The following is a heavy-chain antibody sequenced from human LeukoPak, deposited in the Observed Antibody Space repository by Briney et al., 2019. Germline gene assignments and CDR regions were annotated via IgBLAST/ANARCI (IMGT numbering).Heavy chain of an antibody. Sequence: PSETLSLTCSVSDDSITMYYWTWIRQPPGKGLEWVGYVDHTGSTNFNPSLNGRVSISRDTTKNLFSLRLRSVTAADTAVYFCARGRVSSSTWYSTYYYYFYMDVWGKGTTVTVSS. CDR3: ARGRVSSSTWYSTYYYYFYMDV. CDR1: DDSITMYY. J-gene: IGHJ6*03. D-gene: IGHD1-1*01. V-gene: IGHV4-59*01. CDR2: VDHTGST.